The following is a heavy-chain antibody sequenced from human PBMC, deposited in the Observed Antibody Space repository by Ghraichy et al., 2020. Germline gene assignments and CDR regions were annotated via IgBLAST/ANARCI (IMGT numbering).Heavy chain of an antibody. V-gene: IGHV3-30*04. CDR1: GFTFSSYA. J-gene: IGHJ6*03. Sequence: GESLRLSCAASGFTFSSYAMHWVRQAPGKGLEWVAVISYDGSNKYYADSVKGRFTISRDNSKNTLYLQMNSLRAEDTAVYYCARGPPSKRGYSYGLNYYYYMDVWGKGTTVTVSS. D-gene: IGHD5-18*01. CDR2: ISYDGSNK. CDR3: ARGPPSKRGYSYGLNYYYYMDV.